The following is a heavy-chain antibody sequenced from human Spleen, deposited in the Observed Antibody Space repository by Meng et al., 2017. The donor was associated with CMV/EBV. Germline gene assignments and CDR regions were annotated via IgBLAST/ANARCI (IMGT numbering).Heavy chain of an antibody. CDR3: AKDSHIVGATRYGSDAFDI. J-gene: IGHJ3*02. Sequence: GGSLRLSCAASGFTFSSYEMNWVRQAPGKGLEWVSYISSSGSTIYYADSVKGRFTISRDNSKNTLYLQMNSLRAEDTAEYYCAKDSHIVGATRYGSDAFDIWGQGTMVTVSS. V-gene: IGHV3-48*03. CDR1: GFTFSSYE. D-gene: IGHD1-26*01. CDR2: ISSSGSTI.